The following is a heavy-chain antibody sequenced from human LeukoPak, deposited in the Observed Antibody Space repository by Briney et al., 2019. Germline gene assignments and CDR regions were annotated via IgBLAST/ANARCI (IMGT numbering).Heavy chain of an antibody. CDR2: ISYEVSNK. D-gene: IGHD3-9*01. CDR3: PKDPLRYGLNYFDL. CDR1: GFTFSIYG. J-gene: IGHJ4*02. V-gene: IGHV3-30*18. Sequence: PGRSLRLSCAASGFTFSIYGMHWVRQAPGKGLGWGAVISYEVSNKYYADSVKGRFTISTDNSKHALYLQGNSLRAEDMVVYYCPKDPLRYGLNYFDLWGQGHRVTVSS.